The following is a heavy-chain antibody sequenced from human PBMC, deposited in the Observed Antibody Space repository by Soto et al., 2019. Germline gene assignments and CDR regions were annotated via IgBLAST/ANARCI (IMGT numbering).Heavy chain of an antibody. Sequence: PGGSLRLSCAASGFTFSSYGMHWVRQAPGKGLEWVALISYDGSDKYYADSVKGRFTISRDNSKSTLYLQMNSLRVEDTAVYYCGAGQYFYDYWGQGTLVTVSS. CDR3: GAGQYFYDY. V-gene: IGHV3-30*03. D-gene: IGHD6-13*01. CDR2: ISYDGSDK. J-gene: IGHJ4*02. CDR1: GFTFSSYG.